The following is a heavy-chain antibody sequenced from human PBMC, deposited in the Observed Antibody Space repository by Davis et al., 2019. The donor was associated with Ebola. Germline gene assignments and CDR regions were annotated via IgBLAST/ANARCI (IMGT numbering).Heavy chain of an antibody. V-gene: IGHV4-34*01. CDR1: GGSFSGYY. CDR2: INHSGST. D-gene: IGHD5-24*01. J-gene: IGHJ4*02. CDR3: AREMATTFDY. Sequence: SETLSLTCAVYGGSFSGYYWSWIRQPPGKGLEWIGEINHSGSTNYNPSLKSRVTISVDTSKNQFSLKLNSVTAADTAVYYCAREMATTFDYWGQGTLVTVSS.